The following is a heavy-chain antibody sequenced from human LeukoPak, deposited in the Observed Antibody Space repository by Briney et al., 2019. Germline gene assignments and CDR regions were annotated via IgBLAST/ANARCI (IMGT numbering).Heavy chain of an antibody. CDR3: AARMITLGGVAAPEIN. Sequence: SETLSLTCTVSGGSISSYYWSWIRQPPGKGLEWIGYIYYSGSTNYNPSLKSRVTISVDTSKNQFSLKLSSVTAADTAVYYCAARMITLGGVAAPEINWGQGTLVTVSS. CDR2: IYYSGST. V-gene: IGHV4-59*01. CDR1: GGSISSYY. D-gene: IGHD3-16*01. J-gene: IGHJ4*02.